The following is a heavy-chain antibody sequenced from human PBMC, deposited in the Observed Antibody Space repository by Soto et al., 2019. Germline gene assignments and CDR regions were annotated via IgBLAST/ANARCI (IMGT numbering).Heavy chain of an antibody. Sequence: QVQLEESGGGVVQPGTSLRLSCVASGFTFSSYGMHWVRQAPGKGLEWVAVIPNTENKKYYADSVKGRFTISRDNSQKQLFPQKDRLVSEDTAVEYCAKTASGRVRGALDGLGQGTTVTVSS. CDR2: IPNTENKK. CDR1: GFTFSSYG. V-gene: IGHV3-30-3*01. J-gene: IGHJ6*02. D-gene: IGHD1-1*01. CDR3: AKTASGRVRGALDG.